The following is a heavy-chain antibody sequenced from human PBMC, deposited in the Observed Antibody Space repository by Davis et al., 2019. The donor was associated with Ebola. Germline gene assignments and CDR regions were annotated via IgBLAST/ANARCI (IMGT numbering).Heavy chain of an antibody. V-gene: IGHV3-21*01. CDR2: ISSSSSYI. CDR3: ARDREDYSSGFSFGFDY. D-gene: IGHD6-19*01. CDR1: GLPFSYYF. Sequence: GGSLRLSCAVSGLPFSYYFMNWVRQAPGKGLEWVSSISSSSSYIYYADSVKGRFTISRDNAKNSLYLQMNSLRAEDTAVYYCARDREDYSSGFSFGFDYWGQGTLVTVSS. J-gene: IGHJ4*02.